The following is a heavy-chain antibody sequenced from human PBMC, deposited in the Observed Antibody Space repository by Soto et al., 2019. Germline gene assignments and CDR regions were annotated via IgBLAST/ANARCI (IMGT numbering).Heavy chain of an antibody. J-gene: IGHJ4*02. CDR1: GGTFSNSG. D-gene: IGHD2-15*01. CDR3: AREVGTYSLDS. V-gene: IGHV1-69*01. CDR2: IVPIFGTA. Sequence: QVQLVQSGAEVKKPGSTVKVSCKASGGTFSNSGISWVRQAPGQGLEWMGGIVPIFGTANYAQRFRGRATITADESTNTAYLDLSSLRSGDTAVYYCAREVGTYSLDSWGQGTLVTVSS.